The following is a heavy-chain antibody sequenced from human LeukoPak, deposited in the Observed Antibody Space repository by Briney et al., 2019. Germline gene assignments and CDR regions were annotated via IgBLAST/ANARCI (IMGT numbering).Heavy chain of an antibody. CDR1: GGSISSYY. Sequence: PSETLSLTCTVSGGSISSYYWSWIRQPPGKGLEWIGYIYYSGSTNYNPSLKSRVTISVDTSKNQFSLKLSSVTAADTAVYYCASAGTLYYCDSSGYYSLDYWGQGTLVTVSS. CDR2: IYYSGST. J-gene: IGHJ4*02. D-gene: IGHD3-22*01. V-gene: IGHV4-59*01. CDR3: ASAGTLYYCDSSGYYSLDY.